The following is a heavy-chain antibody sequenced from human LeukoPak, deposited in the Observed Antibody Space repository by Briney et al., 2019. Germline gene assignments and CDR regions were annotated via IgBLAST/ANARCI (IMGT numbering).Heavy chain of an antibody. CDR2: ISGAGGST. J-gene: IGHJ4*02. V-gene: IGHV3-23*01. Sequence: GGSLRLSCAASGFTFSSYAMSWVRQAPGKGLGWVSGISGAGGSTYYADSVKGRFTVSRDNSKDTLYLQMNSLRAEDTAIYYCVKLRTGTATNFDYWGQGTLVTVSS. CDR3: VKLRTGTATNFDY. D-gene: IGHD1-1*01. CDR1: GFTFSSYA.